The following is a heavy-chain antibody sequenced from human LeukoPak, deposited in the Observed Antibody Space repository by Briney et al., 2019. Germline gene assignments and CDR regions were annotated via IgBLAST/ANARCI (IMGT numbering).Heavy chain of an antibody. D-gene: IGHD4-17*01. Sequence: PSETLSLTCTVSGGSINIYYWSWIRQPPRKGLEWIGYIHYTGSTNYNPSLKSRVTISVDTSKNQFSLRLSPVTAADTAVYYCARSEYGDYGDFDYWGQGTLVIVSS. V-gene: IGHV4-59*01. CDR1: GGSINIYY. CDR3: ARSEYGDYGDFDY. J-gene: IGHJ4*02. CDR2: IHYTGST.